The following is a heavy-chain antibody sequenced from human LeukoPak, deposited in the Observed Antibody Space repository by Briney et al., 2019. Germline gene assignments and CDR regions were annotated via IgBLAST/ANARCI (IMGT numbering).Heavy chain of an antibody. CDR1: GFTFGSYE. J-gene: IGHJ4*02. V-gene: IGHV3-48*03. Sequence: QPGGSLRLSCAASGFTFGSYEMNWVRQAPGKGLEWVAYIGTIISTTYYADSVKGRFTVSRDDAKSSLYLQMSSLRAEDTAIYYCARSVYDLRGQRLVPGLDYWGQGTLVTVSS. D-gene: IGHD6-13*01. CDR2: IGTIISTT. CDR3: ARSVYDLRGQRLVPGLDY.